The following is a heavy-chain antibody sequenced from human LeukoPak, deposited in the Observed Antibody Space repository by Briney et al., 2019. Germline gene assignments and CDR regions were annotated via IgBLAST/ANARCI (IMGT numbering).Heavy chain of an antibody. CDR2: ISGSGGST. CDR1: GFTFSSYA. J-gene: IGHJ4*02. Sequence: GGSLRLSCAASGFTFSSYAMSWVRQAPGKGLEWVSAISGSGGSTYYADSVKGRFTISRDNSKNTLYLQMNSLRAEDTAVYYCAKDPGDSSGYYYREYCFDYWGQGTLVTVSS. D-gene: IGHD3-22*01. V-gene: IGHV3-23*01. CDR3: AKDPGDSSGYYYREYCFDY.